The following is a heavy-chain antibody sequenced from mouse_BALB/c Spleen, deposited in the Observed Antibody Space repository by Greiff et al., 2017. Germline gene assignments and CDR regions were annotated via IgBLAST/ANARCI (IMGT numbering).Heavy chain of an antibody. V-gene: IGHV3-2*02. D-gene: IGHD4-1*01. CDR1: GYSITSDYA. CDR3: ARRGDLNWLFDY. CDR2: ISYSGST. J-gene: IGHJ2*01. Sequence: EVQLQESGPGLVKPSQSLSLTCTVTGYSITSDYAWNWIRQFPGNKLEWMGYISYSGSTSYNPSLKSRISITRDTSKNQFFLQLNSVTTEDTATYYCARRGDLNWLFDYWGQGTTLTVSS.